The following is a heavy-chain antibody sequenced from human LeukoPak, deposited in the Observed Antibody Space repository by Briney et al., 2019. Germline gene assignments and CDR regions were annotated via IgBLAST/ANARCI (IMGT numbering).Heavy chain of an antibody. D-gene: IGHD1-26*01. CDR3: ARAGVLVGAYFDY. CDR1: GYSISSSYY. Sequence: SETLSLTCTVSGYSISSSYYWGWIRQPPGKGLEWIGSIYHSGSTYYNPSLKSRVTISVDTSKNQFSLKLSSVTAADTAVYYCARAGVLVGAYFDYWGQGTLVTVSS. J-gene: IGHJ4*02. V-gene: IGHV4-38-2*02. CDR2: IYHSGST.